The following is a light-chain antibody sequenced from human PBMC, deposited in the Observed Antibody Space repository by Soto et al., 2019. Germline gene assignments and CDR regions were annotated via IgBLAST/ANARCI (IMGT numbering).Light chain of an antibody. CDR3: GSYTTSSNYV. J-gene: IGLJ1*01. CDR1: SSDVGAYNY. Sequence: QSALTQPASVSGSPGQSITISCTGTSSDVGAYNYVSWYQQHPGKAPKLMIYDVSHRPSGVSHRFSGSKSGNTASLTISRLQAEDEADYYCGSYTTSSNYVFGTGTKVTV. V-gene: IGLV2-14*01. CDR2: DVS.